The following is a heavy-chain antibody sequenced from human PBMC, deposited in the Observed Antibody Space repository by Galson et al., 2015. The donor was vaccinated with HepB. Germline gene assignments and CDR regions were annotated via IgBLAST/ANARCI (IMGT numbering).Heavy chain of an antibody. D-gene: IGHD4-17*01. Sequence: SVKVSCKASGYTFTSSGISWVRQAPGQGLEWMGWISAYNGNTNYAQKLQGRVTMTTDTSTSTAYMELRSLRSDDTAVYYCARATVVTTVPDYEFNEDWYFDLWGRGTLVTVSS. CDR2: ISAYNGNT. CDR3: ARATVVTTVPDYEFNEDWYFDL. J-gene: IGHJ2*01. CDR1: GYTFTSSG. V-gene: IGHV1-18*04.